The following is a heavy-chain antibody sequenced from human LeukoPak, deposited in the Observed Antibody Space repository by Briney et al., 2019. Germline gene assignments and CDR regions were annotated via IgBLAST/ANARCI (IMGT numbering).Heavy chain of an antibody. CDR1: RFIFSSFE. V-gene: IGHV3-48*03. CDR3: AASGYSSGWRDY. CDR2: ISSSGSTI. D-gene: IGHD6-19*01. J-gene: IGHJ4*02. Sequence: GGSLRLSCAASRFIFSSFEMNWVRQAPGKGLEWVSFISSSGSTIYYADSVKGRFTISRDNAKNSLYLQMNSLRAEDTAVYYCAASGYSSGWRDYWGQGTLVTVSP.